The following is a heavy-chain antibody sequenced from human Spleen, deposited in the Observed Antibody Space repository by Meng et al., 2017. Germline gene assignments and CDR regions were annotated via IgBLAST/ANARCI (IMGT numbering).Heavy chain of an antibody. V-gene: IGHV1-3*01. CDR1: GYTFSSYP. J-gene: IGHJ5*02. D-gene: IGHD4-11*01. Sequence: QVQFVQSGHEVKKPGASVKVSCKASGYTFSSYPIHWVRQAPGQGLEWMGWINPGNGNTKYSQKFQGRVTITRDTAASTAYMELHSLGYEDTAVYYCARIQSWGQGTLVTVSS. CDR2: INPGNGNT. CDR3: ARIQS.